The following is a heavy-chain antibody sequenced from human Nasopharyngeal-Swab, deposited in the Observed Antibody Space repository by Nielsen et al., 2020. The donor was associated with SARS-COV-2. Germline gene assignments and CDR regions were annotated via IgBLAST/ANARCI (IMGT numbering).Heavy chain of an antibody. D-gene: IGHD3-10*01. CDR3: ARGDRGQLEKNDY. V-gene: IGHV4-30-4*01. J-gene: IGHJ4*02. CDR2: IYYSGST. Sequence: WIRQPPGKGLEWIGYIYYSGSTYHNPSLKSRVTISVDTSKNQFSLKLSSVTAADTAVYYCARGDRGQLEKNDYWGQGALVTVSS.